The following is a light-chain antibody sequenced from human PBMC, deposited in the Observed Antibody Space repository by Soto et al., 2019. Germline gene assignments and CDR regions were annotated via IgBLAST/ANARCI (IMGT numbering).Light chain of an antibody. CDR3: QQYNNYLMYT. CDR2: DAS. Sequence: DIQMTQSPPTLSASVGDRVTITCRASQSISSWLAWYQQKPGKAPKLLIYDASTLGSGVPSRFSGSGSGTEFTLTISSLQPDDFATYYCQQYNNYLMYTFGQGTKLEIK. J-gene: IGKJ2*01. CDR1: QSISSW. V-gene: IGKV1-5*01.